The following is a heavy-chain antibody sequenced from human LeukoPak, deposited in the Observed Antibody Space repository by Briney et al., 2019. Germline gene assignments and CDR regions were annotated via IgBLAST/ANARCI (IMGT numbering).Heavy chain of an antibody. CDR2: ISWNSGSI. V-gene: IGHV3-9*01. CDR3: AKDRGGGGSYYDYFDY. CDR1: GFTFDDYA. Sequence: GGSLRLSCAASGFTFDDYAMHWVRQAPGKGLEWVSGISWNSGSIGYADSVKGRFTISRDNAKNSLYLQMNSLRAEDTALYYCAKDRGGGGSYYDYFDYWGQGTLVTVSS. D-gene: IGHD1-26*01. J-gene: IGHJ4*02.